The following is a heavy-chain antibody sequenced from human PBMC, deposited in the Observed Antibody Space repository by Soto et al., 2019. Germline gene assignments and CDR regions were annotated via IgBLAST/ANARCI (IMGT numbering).Heavy chain of an antibody. D-gene: IGHD6-19*01. CDR2: ISYDGSNK. V-gene: IGHV3-30*18. J-gene: IGHJ6*02. CDR3: AKVSFNGSGWYYYYYGMDV. CDR1: GFTFSSYG. Sequence: QVQLVESGGGVVQPGRSLRLSCAASGFTFSSYGMHWVRQAPGKGLEWVAVISYDGSNKYYADSVKGRFTISRDNSKNTLYLQMNGLRAEDTAVYYCAKVSFNGSGWYYYYYGMDVWGQGTTVTVSS.